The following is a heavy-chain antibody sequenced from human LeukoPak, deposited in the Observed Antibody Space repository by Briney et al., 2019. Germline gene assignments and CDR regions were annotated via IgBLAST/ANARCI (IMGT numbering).Heavy chain of an antibody. V-gene: IGHV3-48*01. CDR2: NKSGGNAV. CDR1: GFTFSTYN. J-gene: IGHJ5*01. D-gene: IGHD1-26*01. Sequence: PGGSLRLSCAASGFTFSTYNMLWVRQTPGKGLEFLFYNKSGGNAVHYADSVKDRFTFSRDNAKNSLYLQMTGLRVEDSGIYYCARVGSRGDWFDYWGQGTRVTVSS. CDR3: ARVGSRGDWFDY.